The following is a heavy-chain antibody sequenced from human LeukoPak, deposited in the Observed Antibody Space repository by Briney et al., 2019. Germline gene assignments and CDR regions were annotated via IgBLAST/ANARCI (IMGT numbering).Heavy chain of an antibody. Sequence: GRSLRLSCAASGFTFDDYAMHWVRQAPGKGLEWVSGISWNSGSIGYADSVKGRFTISRDNAKNTLYLQMNSLRAEDTAVYYCAREGRDYGDYSNYFDYWGQGTLVTVSP. V-gene: IGHV3-9*01. CDR1: GFTFDDYA. CDR3: AREGRDYGDYSNYFDY. J-gene: IGHJ4*02. D-gene: IGHD4-17*01. CDR2: ISWNSGSI.